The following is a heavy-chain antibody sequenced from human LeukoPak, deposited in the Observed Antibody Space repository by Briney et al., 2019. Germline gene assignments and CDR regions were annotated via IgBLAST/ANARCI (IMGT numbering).Heavy chain of an antibody. CDR2: ISGSGGST. V-gene: IGHV3-23*01. J-gene: IGHJ4*02. D-gene: IGHD5-12*01. Sequence: PGGSLRLSCAASGFTFSSYAMSWVRQAPGKGLEWVSAISGSGGSTYYADSVKSRFTISRDNFKNTLYLQMNSLRAEDTAVYYCAKRGVVATSDPFDYWGQGTLVTVSS. CDR1: GFTFSSYA. CDR3: AKRGVVATSDPFDY.